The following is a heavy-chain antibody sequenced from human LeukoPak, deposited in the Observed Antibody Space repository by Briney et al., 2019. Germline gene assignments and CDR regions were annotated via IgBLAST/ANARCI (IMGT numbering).Heavy chain of an antibody. CDR3: ARNDFWSGYYSF. V-gene: IGHV4-59*01. CDR2: IYYSGST. D-gene: IGHD3-3*01. CDR1: GGSISNYH. Sequence: SETLSLTCTVSGGSISNYHWSWIRQPPGKGLEWIGYIYYSGSTNYNPSLKSRVTISVDTSKNQFSLKLSSVTAADTAVYYGARNDFWSGYYSFWGQGTLVTVSS. J-gene: IGHJ4*02.